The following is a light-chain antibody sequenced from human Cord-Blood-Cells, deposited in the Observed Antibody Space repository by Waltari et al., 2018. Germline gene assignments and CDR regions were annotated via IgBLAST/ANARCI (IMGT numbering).Light chain of an antibody. CDR2: EVS. Sequence: HSALTQPPSASASPGHSVTISCTGTSSDVGGYNYVSWYQQHPGKAPKLMIYEVSRRPSGVPDRFSGSKSGNTASLTVSGLQAEDEADYYCSSYAGSNNFVFGTGTKVTVL. CDR1: SSDVGGYNY. CDR3: SSYAGSNNFV. V-gene: IGLV2-8*01. J-gene: IGLJ1*01.